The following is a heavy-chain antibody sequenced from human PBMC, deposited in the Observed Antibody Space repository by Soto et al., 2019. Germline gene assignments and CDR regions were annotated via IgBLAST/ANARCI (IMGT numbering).Heavy chain of an antibody. CDR1: GFTFSSYG. CDR2: ISYDGSNT. V-gene: IGHV3-30*18. D-gene: IGHD1-26*01. CDR3: AKEGGLSGSYYISSSYYFDY. J-gene: IGHJ4*02. Sequence: LRLSCAASGFTFSSYGMHWVRQAPGKGLEWVAIISYDGSNTYYADSVKGRFTISRDNSKNTLYLQMNSLRAEDTSVYYCAKEGGLSGSYYISSSYYFDYWGQGTLVTVS.